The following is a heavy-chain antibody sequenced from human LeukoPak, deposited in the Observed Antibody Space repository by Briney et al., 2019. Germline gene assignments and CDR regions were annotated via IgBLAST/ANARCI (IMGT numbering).Heavy chain of an antibody. V-gene: IGHV3-7*01. J-gene: IGHJ4*02. CDR2: IKESGSEK. D-gene: IGHD2-15*01. Sequence: PGGSLRLSCAASAPKLSFYWMAWVRQAPGKGLEWLANIKESGSEKYYVDSVKGRFTISRDNADDLVYLQMNSLRVEDTAGYYCSEGRGEKGRCRGGTCNNPQFDYWGQGILVTVSS. CDR1: APKLSFYW. CDR3: SEGRGEKGRCRGGTCNNPQFDY.